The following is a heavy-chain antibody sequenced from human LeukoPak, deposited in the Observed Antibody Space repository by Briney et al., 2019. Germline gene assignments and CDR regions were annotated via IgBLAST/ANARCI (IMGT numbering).Heavy chain of an antibody. CDR1: GGPISSNDYY. CDR2: IYYSGST. J-gene: IGHJ4*02. CDR3: ARHRGSSSLFDY. Sequence: SETLSLTCTVSGGPISSNDYYWDWIRQPPGMGLEYIGSIYYSGSTYYNPSLKSRVTISVDTSKNQFSLKLSSVTAADTAVYYCARHRGSSSLFDYWGQGTLVTVSS. D-gene: IGHD6-6*01. V-gene: IGHV4-39*01.